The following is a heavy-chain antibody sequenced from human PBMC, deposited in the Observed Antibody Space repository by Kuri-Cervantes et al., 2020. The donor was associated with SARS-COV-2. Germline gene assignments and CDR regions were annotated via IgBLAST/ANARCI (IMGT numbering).Heavy chain of an antibody. J-gene: IGHJ5*02. CDR3: ARQGRIETWFDP. CDR2: IYYSGST. Sequence: GSLRLSCTVSGGSISSCYWSWIRQPPGKGLEWSGYIYYSGSTNYNPSLKSRVTISVDTSKNQFSLELSSVTAADTAVYYCARQGRIETWFDPWGQGTLVTVSS. D-gene: IGHD3-10*01. V-gene: IGHV4-59*08. CDR1: GGSISSCY.